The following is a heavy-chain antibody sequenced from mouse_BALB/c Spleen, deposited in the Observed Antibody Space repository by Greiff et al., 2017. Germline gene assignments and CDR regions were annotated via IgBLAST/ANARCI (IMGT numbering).Heavy chain of an antibody. J-gene: IGHJ1*01. CDR1: GYTFTNYW. D-gene: IGHD1-1*01. CDR3: ANYYGSSGYFDV. Sequence: QVQLQQSGAELVRPGTSVKISCKASGYTFTNYWLGWVKQRPGHGLEWIGDIYPGGGYTNYNEKFKGKATLTADTSSSTAYMQLSSLTSEDSAVYFCANYYGSSGYFDVWGAGTTVTVSS. CDR2: IYPGGGYT. V-gene: IGHV1-63*02.